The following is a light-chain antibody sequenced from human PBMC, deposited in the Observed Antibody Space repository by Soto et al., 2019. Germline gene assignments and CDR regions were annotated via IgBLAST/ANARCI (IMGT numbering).Light chain of an antibody. Sequence: EIVMTQSPATLSVSPGERATLSCRASLSVNSNLAWYQQKPGQAPRLLMYGASTRATGIPARFSGSGSGTDFTLTISSLQSEDFAVYYCQHYHNWPGTFGQGTKVEIK. CDR2: GAS. CDR1: LSVNSN. V-gene: IGKV3-15*01. CDR3: QHYHNWPGT. J-gene: IGKJ1*01.